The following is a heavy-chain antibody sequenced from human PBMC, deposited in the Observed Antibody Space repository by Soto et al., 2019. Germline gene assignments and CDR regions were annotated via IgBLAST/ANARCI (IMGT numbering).Heavy chain of an antibody. D-gene: IGHD3-22*01. CDR1: GFTFSSYG. CDR3: AKDLNYYDSSGSLDY. CDR2: ISYDGSNK. V-gene: IGHV3-30*18. Sequence: PGGSLRLSCAASGFTFSSYGMHWVRQAPGKGLEWVAVISYDGSNKYYAGSVKGRFTISRDNSKNTLYLQMNSLRAEDTAVYYCAKDLNYYDSSGSLDYWGQGTLVTVSS. J-gene: IGHJ4*02.